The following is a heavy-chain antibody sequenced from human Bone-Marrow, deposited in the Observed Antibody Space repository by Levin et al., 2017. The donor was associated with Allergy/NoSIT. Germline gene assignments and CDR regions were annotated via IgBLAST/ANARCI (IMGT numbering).Heavy chain of an antibody. J-gene: IGHJ4*02. CDR3: ASRFCSSTSCDFDY. D-gene: IGHD2-2*01. V-gene: IGHV4-34*01. CDR2: INHSGTT. CDR1: GGAFSGYF. Sequence: PSETLSLTCAVSGGAFSGYFWTWIRQSPGKGLEWIGEINHSGTTTYNPSLKSRVTLSVDTSNNQFSLELTSVTAADTAVYYCASRFCSSTSCDFDYWGQGTLVTVSP.